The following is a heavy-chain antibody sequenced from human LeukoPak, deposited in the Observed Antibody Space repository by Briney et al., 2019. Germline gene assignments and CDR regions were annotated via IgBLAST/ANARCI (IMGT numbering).Heavy chain of an antibody. Sequence: SETLSLTCAVYGGSFSGYYWSWIRQPPGKGLEWIGEINHSGGTYYNPSLKSRVTISVDTSKNQFSLKLSSVTAADTAVYYCARVASGWWFDYWGQGTLVTVSS. D-gene: IGHD6-19*01. J-gene: IGHJ4*02. CDR2: INHSGGT. CDR1: GGSFSGYY. CDR3: ARVASGWWFDY. V-gene: IGHV4-34*01.